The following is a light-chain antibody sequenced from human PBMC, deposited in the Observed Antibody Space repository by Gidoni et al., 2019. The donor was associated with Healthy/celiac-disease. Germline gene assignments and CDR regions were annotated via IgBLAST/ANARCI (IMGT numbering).Light chain of an antibody. CDR2: LGS. J-gene: IGKJ1*01. V-gene: IGKV2-28*01. CDR3: MQALQTPWT. Sequence: TAMTQSSLCLPVTPGEPASISCRSSQSLLHINGYNYLDWYLQKPGQSPQLLIYLGSNRASGVPDRFSGSGSGTDFTLKISRVEAEDVGVYYCMQALQTPWTFGQGTKVEIK. CDR1: QSLLHINGYNY.